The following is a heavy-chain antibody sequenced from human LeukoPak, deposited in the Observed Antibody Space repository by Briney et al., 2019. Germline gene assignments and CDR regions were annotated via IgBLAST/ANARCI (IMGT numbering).Heavy chain of an antibody. J-gene: IGHJ4*02. CDR3: ARHVVGATPGFDF. CDR1: GGSINSGDYY. CDR2: VYYSGTT. Sequence: PSETLSLTCTVSGGSINSGDYYWTWIRQHPGKGLEWIGYVYYSGTTYSNPSLRSRIIMSVDRSQNLFSLKMSSVTAADTALYYCARHVVGATPGFDFWGRGTLVTVSS. D-gene: IGHD1-26*01. V-gene: IGHV4-31*03.